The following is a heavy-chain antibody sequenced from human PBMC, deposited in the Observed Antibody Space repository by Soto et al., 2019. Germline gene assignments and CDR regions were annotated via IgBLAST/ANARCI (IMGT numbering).Heavy chain of an antibody. CDR2: ISYDGSNK. CDR3: ARDRGRDGYNYLDY. J-gene: IGHJ4*02. D-gene: IGHD5-12*01. Sequence: QVQLVESGGGVVQPGRSLRLSCAASGFTFSSYAMHWVRQAPGKGLEWVAVISYDGSNKYYADSVKGRFTISRDNSKNTLYLAMNSLRAEDTAVYYCARDRGRDGYNYLDYWGQGTLVTVSS. V-gene: IGHV3-30-3*01. CDR1: GFTFSSYA.